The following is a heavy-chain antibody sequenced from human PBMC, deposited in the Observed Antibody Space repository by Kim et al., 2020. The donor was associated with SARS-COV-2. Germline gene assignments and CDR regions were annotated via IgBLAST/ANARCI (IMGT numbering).Heavy chain of an antibody. Sequence: SETLSLTCTVSGGSISSGGYYWSWIRQHPGKGLEWIGYVYYSGRTYYNPSLKSRVTISVDTSKNQFSLKLSSVTAADTAVYYCTRDQYGAGNYYYGMDVWGQGTTVTVSS. CDR2: VYYSGRT. D-gene: IGHD1-1*01. CDR1: GGSISSGGYY. CDR3: TRDQYGAGNYYYGMDV. J-gene: IGHJ6*02. V-gene: IGHV4-31*03.